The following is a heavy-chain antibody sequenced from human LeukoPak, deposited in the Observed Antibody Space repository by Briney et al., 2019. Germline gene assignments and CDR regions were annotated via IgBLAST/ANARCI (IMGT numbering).Heavy chain of an antibody. J-gene: IGHJ4*02. V-gene: IGHV3-30*18. CDR2: VSYDGSNK. D-gene: IGHD2-2*01. CDR3: AKERSTTTWYDH. Sequence: GGSLRLSCAASGSTFSSFGMHWVRQAPGKGLEWVAVVSYDGSNKFYGDSVKGRFTISRDNSKNTVYLQMNSLRAEDTAVYYCAKERSTTTWYDHWGQGILVTVSS. CDR1: GSTFSSFG.